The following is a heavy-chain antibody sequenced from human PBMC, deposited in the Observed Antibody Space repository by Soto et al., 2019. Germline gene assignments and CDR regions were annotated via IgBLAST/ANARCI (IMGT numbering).Heavy chain of an antibody. J-gene: IGHJ6*03. V-gene: IGHV1-18*01. CDR2: ISAYNGNT. CDR1: GYTFTSYG. D-gene: IGHD3-9*01. Sequence: GASVKVSCKASGYTFTSYGISWVRQAPGQGLEWMGWISAYNGNTSYAQKLQGRVTMTTDTSTSTAYMELRSLRSDDTAVYYCARDAGIDLTPDYYMDVWGKGTTVTVSS. CDR3: ARDAGIDLTPDYYMDV.